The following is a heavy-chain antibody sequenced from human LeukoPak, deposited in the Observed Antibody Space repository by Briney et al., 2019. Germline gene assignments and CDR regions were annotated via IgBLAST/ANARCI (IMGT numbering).Heavy chain of an antibody. V-gene: IGHV4-4*08. Sequence: PSETLSLTCSVSGGSLTNYHWGWIRLPPGKGLEWIGVISHTGSTTYHPSLSSRVSMSVAASKKEFSLNLTYVTAADTAVYYCARDLAGVGYSYGSNFGYWGQGTLVTVSS. CDR1: GGSLTNYH. CDR3: ARDLAGVGYSYGSNFGY. D-gene: IGHD5-18*01. J-gene: IGHJ4*02. CDR2: ISHTGST.